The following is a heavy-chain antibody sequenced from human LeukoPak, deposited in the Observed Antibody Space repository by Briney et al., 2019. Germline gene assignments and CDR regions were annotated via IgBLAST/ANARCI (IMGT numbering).Heavy chain of an antibody. D-gene: IGHD6-13*01. CDR2: ISSSSNYI. Sequence: PGGPLRLSCAASGFTFSSYGMHWVRQAPGKGLEWVSSISSSSNYIYYADSVKGRFTISRDNSKNTLYLQMNSLRAEDTAVYYCAKGQSSSWFLFDYWGQGTLVTVSS. V-gene: IGHV3-21*01. CDR3: AKGQSSSWFLFDY. CDR1: GFTFSSYG. J-gene: IGHJ4*02.